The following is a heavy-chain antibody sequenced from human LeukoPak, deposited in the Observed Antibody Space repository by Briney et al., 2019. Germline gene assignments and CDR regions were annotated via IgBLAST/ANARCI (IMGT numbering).Heavy chain of an antibody. CDR1: GGTFSSYA. CDR2: IIPILGIA. D-gene: IGHD3-3*01. CDR3: ASDDYYDFWSGYLH. V-gene: IGHV1-69*04. Sequence: SVKVSCKASGGTFSSYAISWVRQAPGQGLEWMGRIIPILGIANYAQKFQGRVTITADKSTSTAYMELSSLRSEDTAVYYCASDDYYDFWSGYLHWGQGTLVTVS. J-gene: IGHJ4*02.